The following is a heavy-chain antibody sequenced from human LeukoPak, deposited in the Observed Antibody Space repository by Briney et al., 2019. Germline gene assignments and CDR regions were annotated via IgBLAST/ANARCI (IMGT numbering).Heavy chain of an antibody. CDR2: ISWNSGYI. V-gene: IGHV3-9*01. CDR1: GFTFDNYA. Sequence: PGRSLRLSCAASGFTFDNYAMHWVRQAPGKGLEWLSIISWNSGYIGYADSVKGRFTISRDNAKKSLGLQMNSLRAEDTAFYYCAKVRGTYSSGYFFDYWGQGILVTVSS. CDR3: AKVRGTYSSGYFFDY. J-gene: IGHJ4*02. D-gene: IGHD6-19*01.